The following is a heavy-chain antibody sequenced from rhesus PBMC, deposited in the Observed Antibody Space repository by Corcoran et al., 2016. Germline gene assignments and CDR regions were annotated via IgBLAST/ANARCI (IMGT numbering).Heavy chain of an antibody. Sequence: QVQLQESCPGLVKPSETLSLTCAVSGYSISGDYWSRIRQAPGKGLEWIGYITYSGNTSYNPSLRRRVTISRDTSTNQFSLKLSSVTAADTAVYYCAREDRYSGEYFEFWGQGALVTVSS. V-gene: IGHV4-122*02. D-gene: IGHD6-25*01. J-gene: IGHJ1*01. CDR2: ITYSGNT. CDR1: GYSISGDY. CDR3: AREDRYSGEYFEF.